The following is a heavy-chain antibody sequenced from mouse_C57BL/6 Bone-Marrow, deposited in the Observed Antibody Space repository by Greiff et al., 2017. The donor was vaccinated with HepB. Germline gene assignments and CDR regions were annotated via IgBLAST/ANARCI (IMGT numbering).Heavy chain of an antibody. J-gene: IGHJ3*01. CDR3: TTDYWFAY. CDR2: IDPENGDT. CDR1: GFNIKDDY. Sequence: EVHLVESGAELVRPGASVKLSCTASGFNIKDDYMHWVKQRPEQGLEWIGWIDPENGDTEYASKFQGKATITADTSSNTAYLQLSSLTSEDTAVYYCTTDYWFAYWGQGTLVTVSA. D-gene: IGHD2-4*01. V-gene: IGHV14-4*01.